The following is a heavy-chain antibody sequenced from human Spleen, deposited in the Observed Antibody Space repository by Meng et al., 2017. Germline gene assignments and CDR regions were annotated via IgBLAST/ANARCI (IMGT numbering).Heavy chain of an antibody. CDR1: GYSFISYW. CDR3: ARRQKGYCTGGSCYLDY. Sequence: GESLKISCKASGYSFISYWIGWVRQMPGKGLEWMGIIYSGDSDTIYSPSFQGQVTISVDRSINTTYLQWSGLKASDTAMYYCARRQKGYCTGGSCYLDYWGQGTLVTVSS. CDR2: IYSGDSDT. J-gene: IGHJ4*02. V-gene: IGHV5-51*01. D-gene: IGHD2-15*01.